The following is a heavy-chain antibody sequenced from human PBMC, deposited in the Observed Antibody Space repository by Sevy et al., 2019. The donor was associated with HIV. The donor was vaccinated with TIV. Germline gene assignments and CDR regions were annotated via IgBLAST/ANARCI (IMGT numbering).Heavy chain of an antibody. CDR2: IRNDGSHE. Sequence: GGSLRLSCTASGFTFSNHAMHWVRQGPGKGPEWVAFIRNDGSHEYYADSVKGGFTISRENSKNTLYLQMNSLRPEDTAVYYCARDRKVLLVVYAIPFDAFDIWGQGTMVTVSS. V-gene: IGHV3-30*02. J-gene: IGHJ3*02. CDR1: GFTFSNHA. D-gene: IGHD2-8*02. CDR3: ARDRKVLLVVYAIPFDAFDI.